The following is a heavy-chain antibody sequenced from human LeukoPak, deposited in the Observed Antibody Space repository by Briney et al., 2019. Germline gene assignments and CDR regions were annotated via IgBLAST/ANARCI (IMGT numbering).Heavy chain of an antibody. Sequence: SQTLSHTCTVSGGSISSGSNYWSWIRQPAGKGLEWIGRIYTSGSTNYNPSLKSRVTISVDTSKNQFSLKLSSVTAADTAVYYCARDRFPNYDMDASGKGKTVTVSS. CDR3: ARDRFPNYDMDA. V-gene: IGHV4-61*02. D-gene: IGHD3-10*01. CDR1: GGSISSGSNY. CDR2: IYTSGST. J-gene: IGHJ6*03.